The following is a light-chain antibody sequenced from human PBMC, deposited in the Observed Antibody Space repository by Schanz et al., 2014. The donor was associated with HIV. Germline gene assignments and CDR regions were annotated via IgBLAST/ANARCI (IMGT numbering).Light chain of an antibody. CDR3: QQSYSATPYT. J-gene: IGKJ2*01. Sequence: DIQMTQSPSSLSASVGDRVTITCQASQDISNYLNWYQQKPGKAPKLLIYDASNLETGVPSRFSGSGSGTHFTLTITGLQFEDFATYYCQQSYSATPYTFGQGTKVEIK. V-gene: IGKV1-33*01. CDR1: QDISNY. CDR2: DAS.